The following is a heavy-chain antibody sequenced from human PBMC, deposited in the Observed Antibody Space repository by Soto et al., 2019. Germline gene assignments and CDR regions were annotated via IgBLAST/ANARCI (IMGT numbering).Heavy chain of an antibody. J-gene: IGHJ4*02. Sequence: QVQLVQSGAEVKKPGASVKVSCKASGYTFSSYGISWVRQAPGQRLEWMGWTSGYSGHTYYAQKFQGRVTMTTDTSTNTVYMELRSLRSDDTAVYYCAREWDHKSKHSRGWYDDFWGQGALVTVSS. CDR1: GYTFSSYG. CDR2: TSGYSGHT. D-gene: IGHD6-19*01. CDR3: AREWDHKSKHSRGWYDDF. V-gene: IGHV1-18*01.